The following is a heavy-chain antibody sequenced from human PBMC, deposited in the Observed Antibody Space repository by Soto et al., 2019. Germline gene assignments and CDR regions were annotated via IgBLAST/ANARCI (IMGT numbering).Heavy chain of an antibody. CDR2: ISYDGSNK. V-gene: IGHV3-30*18. CDR1: GFTFSSYG. Sequence: PGGSLRLSCAASGFTFSSYGMHWVRQAPGKGLEWVAVISYDGSNKYYADSVKGRFTISRDNSKNTLYLQMNSLRAEDTAVYYCAKDRDSNGWYGDEYYFDYWGQGTLVTVSS. J-gene: IGHJ4*02. D-gene: IGHD6-19*01. CDR3: AKDRDSNGWYGDEYYFDY.